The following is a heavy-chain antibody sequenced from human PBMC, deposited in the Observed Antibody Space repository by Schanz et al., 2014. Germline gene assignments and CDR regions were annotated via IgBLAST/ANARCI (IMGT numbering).Heavy chain of an antibody. CDR2: INPSGGTT. CDR3: AGATYSSSWYGGSEYFQH. J-gene: IGHJ1*01. D-gene: IGHD6-13*01. V-gene: IGHV1-46*01. CDR1: GYIFSSYA. Sequence: QVQLVQSGSELKKPGASVNISCKASGYIFSSYAIHWVRQAPGQGLEWMGIINPSGGTTKYAQKVQGRVTMTTDTSTSTAYMELRSLRSDDTAVYYCAGATYSSSWYGGSEYFQHWGQGTLVTVSS.